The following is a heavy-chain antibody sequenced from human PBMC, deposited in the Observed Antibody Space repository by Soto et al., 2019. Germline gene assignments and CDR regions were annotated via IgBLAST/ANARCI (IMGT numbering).Heavy chain of an antibody. CDR3: ARGVEDDAGSGSYWYMDV. Sequence: QVQLVQSGAEVRKPGASVKVSCKASGYTFSSFDINWVRQAAGHGLEWMGWMTPNSGHTGYAQKFRGRVIMPWNTSTTTVCMGLSSLTSEDTAVYCCARGVEDDAGSGSYWYMDVWGRGTTVTVSS. V-gene: IGHV1-8*01. D-gene: IGHD3-10*01. CDR2: MTPNSGHT. CDR1: GYTFSSFD. J-gene: IGHJ6*03.